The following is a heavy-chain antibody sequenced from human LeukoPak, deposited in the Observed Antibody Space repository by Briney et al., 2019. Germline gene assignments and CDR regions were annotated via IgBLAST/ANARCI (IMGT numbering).Heavy chain of an antibody. CDR1: GFSFSSYV. CDR2: VSGSGGST. V-gene: IGHV3-23*01. CDR3: ARAGSWSSRPYFDY. J-gene: IGHJ4*02. Sequence: GGSLRLSCAASGFSFSSYVMSWVRQAPGKGLEWVSAVSGSGGSTYSPDSVKGRFTISRDNSKNMVYLQTSSLRAEDTAVYYCARAGSWSSRPYFDYWGQGILVSVSS. D-gene: IGHD1-26*01.